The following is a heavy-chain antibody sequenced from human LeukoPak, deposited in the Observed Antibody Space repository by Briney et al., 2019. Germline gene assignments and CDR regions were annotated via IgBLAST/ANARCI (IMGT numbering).Heavy chain of an antibody. CDR1: GGSISSGGYY. V-gene: IGHV4-31*03. CDR2: IYYSGST. J-gene: IGHJ3*02. D-gene: IGHD3-22*01. CDR3: ARVGGGYYDSSGYYLI. Sequence: SETLSLTCTVSGGSISSGGYYWSWIRQHPGKGLEWIGYIYYSGSTYYNPSLKSRVTISVDTSKNQFSLKLSSVTAADTAVYYCARVGGGYYDSSGYYLIWGQGTMVTVSS.